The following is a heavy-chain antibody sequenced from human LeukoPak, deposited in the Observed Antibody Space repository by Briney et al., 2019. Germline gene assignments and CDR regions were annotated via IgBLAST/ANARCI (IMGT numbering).Heavy chain of an antibody. Sequence: GGSLRLSCAASGFTFDDYAMHWVRQDPGKGLEWVSLISGDGASTYYTESVRGRFTISRDNSKNSLYLQMNSLRTEDPALYYCLKDFLGGGSFDYWGQGTLVTVSS. CDR3: LKDFLGGGSFDY. CDR2: ISGDGAST. J-gene: IGHJ4*02. D-gene: IGHD3-16*01. CDR1: GFTFDDYA. V-gene: IGHV3-43*02.